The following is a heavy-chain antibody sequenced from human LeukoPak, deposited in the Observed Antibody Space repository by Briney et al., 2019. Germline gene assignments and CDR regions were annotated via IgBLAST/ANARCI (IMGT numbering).Heavy chain of an antibody. D-gene: IGHD6-19*01. J-gene: IGHJ6*03. CDR1: GFAFDDYA. CDR3: VKDRGDSSGWYNYHYMDV. Sequence: GGSLRLSCAASGFAFDDYAMDWVRQAPGKGLEWVFLINWDDGSTYYVDSVKGRFTISRDNSKTSLYLQRNRLRVEDTALYYCVKDRGDSSGWYNYHYMDVWGKGTTVTVTS. V-gene: IGHV3-43D*03. CDR2: INWDDGST.